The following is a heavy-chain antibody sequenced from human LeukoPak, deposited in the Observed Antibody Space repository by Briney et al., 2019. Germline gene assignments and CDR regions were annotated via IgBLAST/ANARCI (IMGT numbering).Heavy chain of an antibody. V-gene: IGHV4-4*07. CDR2: IYTSGST. CDR1: GGSISSYY. Sequence: SETLSLTCTVSGGSISSYYWSWLRQPAGKGLEWIGRIYTSGSTNYNPSLKSRVTMSVDTSKNQFSLKLSSVTAADTAVYYCARERTADIVVVPAYYYYYMDVWGKGTTVTVSS. D-gene: IGHD2-2*01. J-gene: IGHJ6*03. CDR3: ARERTADIVVVPAYYYYYMDV.